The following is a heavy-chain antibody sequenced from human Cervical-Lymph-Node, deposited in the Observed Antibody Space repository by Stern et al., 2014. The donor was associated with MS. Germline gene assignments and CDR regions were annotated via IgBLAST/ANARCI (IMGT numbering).Heavy chain of an antibody. CDR2: IGTEGDT. V-gene: IGHV3-13*01. Sequence: EVQLVESGGGLVQPGGSLRLSCGASGFTFSRHDMHWVRQGLGKGLEWASGIGTEGDTHFPGSEKGRFTISRENAKNSLYLQMNSLTVGDTGVYYCVRSAAHYFDGMDVWGQGTTVTVSS. J-gene: IGHJ6*02. CDR1: GFTFSRHD. CDR3: VRSAAHYFDGMDV. D-gene: IGHD3-3*01.